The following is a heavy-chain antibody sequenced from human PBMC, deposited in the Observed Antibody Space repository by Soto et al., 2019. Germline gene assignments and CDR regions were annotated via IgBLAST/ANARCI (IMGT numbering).Heavy chain of an antibody. CDR3: ARDRGGLYYRDV. Sequence: QVQLVQSGAEVKKPGASVKVSCKASGYTFTSYAMHWVRQAPGQRLEWMGWINAGNGNTKYSQKFQGRVTITRATSASTSYMELSSLRAEDTAVYYCARDRGGLYYRDVWGKGTTVTVSS. CDR2: INAGNGNT. D-gene: IGHD3-16*01. CDR1: GYTFTSYA. J-gene: IGHJ6*03. V-gene: IGHV1-3*01.